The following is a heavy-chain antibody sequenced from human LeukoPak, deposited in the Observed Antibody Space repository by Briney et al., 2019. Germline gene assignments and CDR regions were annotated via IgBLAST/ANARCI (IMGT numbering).Heavy chain of an antibody. D-gene: IGHD5-18*01. V-gene: IGHV1-18*01. CDR3: ARGTATWVQLRLLSFDH. Sequence: ASVKVSCKASGYTFTSYGISWVRQAPGQGLEWMGWISAYNGNTNYAQKLQGRVTMTTDTSTSTAYMELRSLRSDDTAVYYCARGTATWVQLRLLSFDHWGQGTLVTVSS. J-gene: IGHJ4*02. CDR1: GYTFTSYG. CDR2: ISAYNGNT.